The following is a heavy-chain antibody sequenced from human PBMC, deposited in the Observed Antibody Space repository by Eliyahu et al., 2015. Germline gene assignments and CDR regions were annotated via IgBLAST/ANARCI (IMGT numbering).Heavy chain of an antibody. CDR3: ARDKGYYGRGSYNSYYSGMDV. D-gene: IGHD3-10*01. CDR1: GCGRQCXX. J-gene: IGHJ6*02. V-gene: IGHV3-11*01. Sequence: QVRLAESGGDLVKPGGSLRLSCVASGCGRQCXXHXXVRQAPGKGLEFGAHMALXDSAXYYGESVKGRFTMSRDNAKNSVHLEMNSLRAEDTAVYFCARDKGYYGRGSYNSYYSGMDVWGQGTKVTVSS. CDR2: MALXDSAX.